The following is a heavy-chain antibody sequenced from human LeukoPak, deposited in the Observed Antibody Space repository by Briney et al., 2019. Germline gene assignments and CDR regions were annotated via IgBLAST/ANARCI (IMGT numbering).Heavy chain of an antibody. CDR3: ASGAAAGPKYYFDY. J-gene: IGHJ4*02. Sequence: SETLSLTCAVYGGSFSGYYWSWIRQPPGKGLEWIGEINHSGSTNYNPSLKSRVTISVDTSKNQLSLKLSSVTAADTAMYYCASGAAAGPKYYFDYWGQGTLVTVSS. CDR1: GGSFSGYY. CDR2: INHSGST. D-gene: IGHD6-13*01. V-gene: IGHV4-34*01.